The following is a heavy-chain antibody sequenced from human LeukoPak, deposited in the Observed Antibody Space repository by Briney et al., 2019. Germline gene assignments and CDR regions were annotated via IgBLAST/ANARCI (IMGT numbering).Heavy chain of an antibody. J-gene: IGHJ5*02. CDR2: INPTSGGT. D-gene: IGHD6-13*01. CDR1: GYSFSDYY. CDR3: SRGSSPTAVGGGNWFDP. Sequence: ASVKVSCKASGYSFSDYYMHWVRQAPGQGLEWMGWINPTSGGTKYEEKFQGRVIMTSDTTLSTAYMELGRLSSDDTATYFCSRGSSPTAVGGGNWFDPWGQGTLVTVSS. V-gene: IGHV1-2*02.